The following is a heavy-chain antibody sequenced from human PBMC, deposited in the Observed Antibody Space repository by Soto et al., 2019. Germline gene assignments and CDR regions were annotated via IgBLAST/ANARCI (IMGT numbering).Heavy chain of an antibody. CDR3: AKALSTAVNYGLDI. V-gene: IGHV3-23*01. J-gene: IGHJ6*02. D-gene: IGHD6-25*01. Sequence: GGSLRLSCGASGFTFSDNAMTWVRQAPGKGLEWVSSISDDGDSTYYADSVKGRFAVSRDNSKNTLFLHMNSLGAEDTAVYYCAKALSTAVNYGLDIWGQGTSVTVSS. CDR1: GFTFSDNA. CDR2: ISDDGDST.